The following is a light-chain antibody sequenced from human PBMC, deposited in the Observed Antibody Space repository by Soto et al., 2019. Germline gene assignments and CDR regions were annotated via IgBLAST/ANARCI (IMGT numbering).Light chain of an antibody. CDR3: QQYYSYPRA. V-gene: IGKV1-8*01. Sequence: AIRMPQSPSSLSASTGDRVTISCPASHGISSYLAWYQKKPGKAPKLLIYAASTLQSGVPSRFSGSGSGTDFTLTISCPQSEDFATYYCQQYYSYPRAFGQGTKVEIK. CDR1: HGISSY. J-gene: IGKJ1*01. CDR2: AAS.